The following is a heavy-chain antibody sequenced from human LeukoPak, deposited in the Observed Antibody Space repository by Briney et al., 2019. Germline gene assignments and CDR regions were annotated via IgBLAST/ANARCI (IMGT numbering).Heavy chain of an antibody. Sequence: SETLSLTCSVSGGSISSSSYYWSWIRQPPGKGLEWIGEINHSGSTNYNPSLKSRVTISVDTSKNQFSLKLSSVTAADTAVYYCARAPRYCSSTSSPTLCYGMDVWGQGTTVTVSS. D-gene: IGHD2-2*01. CDR3: ARAPRYCSSTSSPTLCYGMDV. CDR1: GGSISSSSYY. V-gene: IGHV4-39*07. CDR2: INHSGST. J-gene: IGHJ6*02.